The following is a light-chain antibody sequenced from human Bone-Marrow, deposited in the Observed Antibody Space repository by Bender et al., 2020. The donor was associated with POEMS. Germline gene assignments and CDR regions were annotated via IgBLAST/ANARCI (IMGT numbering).Light chain of an antibody. J-gene: IGLJ2*01. CDR1: SSDVGRYNY. CDR3: CSYAGRSTFVI. CDR2: EDN. V-gene: IGLV2-23*02. Sequence: QSGMTQPASVSGSPRQSITISCTGTSSDVGRYNYFSWYQQHPRKVPKSIIYEDNKRPSGVSNRFSGSKSGHTASLTISGLQVEDEADYYCCSYAGRSTFVIFGGGTKLTVL.